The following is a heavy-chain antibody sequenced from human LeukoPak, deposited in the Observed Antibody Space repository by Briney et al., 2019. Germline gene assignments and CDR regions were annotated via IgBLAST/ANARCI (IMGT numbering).Heavy chain of an antibody. CDR3: ARATAPYYYGSGIKEYYYYYMDV. V-gene: IGHV4-39*07. Sequence: SETLSLTCTVSGDSISSSTSSTTYYWGWIRQPPGKGLEWIGSITYSGATHYNESLKSRVTISVDTSKNQFSLKLSSVTAADTAVYYCARATAPYYYGSGIKEYYYYYMDVWGKGTTVTVSS. CDR2: ITYSGAT. D-gene: IGHD3-10*01. J-gene: IGHJ6*03. CDR1: GDSISSSTSSTTYY.